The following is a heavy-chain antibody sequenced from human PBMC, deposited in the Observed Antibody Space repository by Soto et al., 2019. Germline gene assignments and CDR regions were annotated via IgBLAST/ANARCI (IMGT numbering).Heavy chain of an antibody. CDR2: TYYRSKWYN. J-gene: IGHJ5*02. Sequence: SQTLSLTCAISGDSVSSNSAAWNWIRQSPSRGLEWLGRTYYRSKWYNDYAVSVKSRITINPDTSKNQFSLQLNSVTPGDTAVYYCARDFTAAAGLWNWFDPWGQGTLVTVSS. CDR3: ARDFTAAAGLWNWFDP. CDR1: GDSVSSNSAA. V-gene: IGHV6-1*01. D-gene: IGHD6-13*01.